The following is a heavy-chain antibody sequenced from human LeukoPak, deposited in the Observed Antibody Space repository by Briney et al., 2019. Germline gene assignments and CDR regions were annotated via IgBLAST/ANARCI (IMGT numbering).Heavy chain of an antibody. CDR2: ISYDGSNK. CDR3: AKDLSDSSSWYGGGNWFDR. D-gene: IGHD6-13*01. J-gene: IGHJ5*02. CDR1: GFTFSSYG. V-gene: IGHV3-30*18. Sequence: GGSLRLSCAASGFTFSSYGMHWVRQAPGKGLEWVAVISYDGSNKYYADSVKGRFTISRDNSKNTLYLQMNSLRAEDTAVYYCAKDLSDSSSWYGGGNWFDRWGQGTLVTVSS.